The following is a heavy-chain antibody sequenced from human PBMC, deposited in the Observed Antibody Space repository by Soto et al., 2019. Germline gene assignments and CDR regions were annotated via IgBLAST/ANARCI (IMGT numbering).Heavy chain of an antibody. CDR1: GFSLSSYT. V-gene: IGHV3-48*01. CDR2: ISSSSSTI. J-gene: IGHJ6*04. CDR3: ARCRRKHPYPGTVSMDG. Sequence: GGSLTLSCAASGFSLSSYTTNWERQAPGKGLEWVSYISSSSSTIYYADSVKGRFTISRDNAKNSLYLQMNSLRAEDTAVYYCARCRRKHPYPGTVSMDGWGKGTALTISS. D-gene: IGHD2-21*01.